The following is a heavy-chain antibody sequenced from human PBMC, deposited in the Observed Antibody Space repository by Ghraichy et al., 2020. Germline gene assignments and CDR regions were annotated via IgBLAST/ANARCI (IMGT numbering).Heavy chain of an antibody. Sequence: GESLNISCKGSGYSFTSYWIGWVRQMPGKGLEWMGIIYPGDSDTRYSPSFQGQVTISADKSISTAYLQWSSLKASDTAMYYCARGDYCSGGSCYSDGPYYYYGMDVWGQGTTVTVSS. CDR3: ARGDYCSGGSCYSDGPYYYYGMDV. V-gene: IGHV5-51*01. CDR2: IYPGDSDT. CDR1: GYSFTSYW. J-gene: IGHJ6*02. D-gene: IGHD2-15*01.